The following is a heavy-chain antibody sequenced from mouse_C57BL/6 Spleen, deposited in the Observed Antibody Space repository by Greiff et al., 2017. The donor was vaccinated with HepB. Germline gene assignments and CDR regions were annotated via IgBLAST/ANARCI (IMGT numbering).Heavy chain of an antibody. D-gene: IGHD1-1*01. CDR1: GYSITSGYY. V-gene: IGHV3-6*01. CDR3: ARGPITTVVEDYFDY. CDR2: ISYDGSN. J-gene: IGHJ2*01. Sequence: ESGPGLVKPSQSLSLTCSVTGYSITSGYYWNWIRQFPGNKLEWMGYISYDGSNNYNPSLKNRISITRDTSKNQFFLKLNSVTTEDTATYYCARGPITTVVEDYFDYWGQGTTLTVSS.